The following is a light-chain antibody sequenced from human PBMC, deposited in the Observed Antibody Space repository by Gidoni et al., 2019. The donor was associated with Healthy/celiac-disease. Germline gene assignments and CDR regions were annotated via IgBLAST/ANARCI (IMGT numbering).Light chain of an antibody. CDR1: SPNIGSNY. CDR3: AAWDDSLGRV. Sequence: QSVLTQPPSASGTPGQRVTIACSGSSPNIGSNYVYWYQQLPRTAPKLLIYRNNQRPSGVPDRFSGSKSGTSASLAISGLRSEDEADYYCAAWDDSLGRVFGGGTKLTVL. V-gene: IGLV1-47*01. J-gene: IGLJ3*02. CDR2: RNN.